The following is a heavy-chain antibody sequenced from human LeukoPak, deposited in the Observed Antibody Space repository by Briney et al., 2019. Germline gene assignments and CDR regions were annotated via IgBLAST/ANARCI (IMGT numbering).Heavy chain of an antibody. Sequence: GGSLRLSCAASGFTFRDFYMSWIRQAPGKGLEWVSYISGSGTTIYNADSVKGRFTISRGNAKNSLYLQMNSLRAEDTAVYYCARSSRELGGYAPWELMPPFDYWGQGTLVTVSS. V-gene: IGHV3-11*04. CDR3: ARSSRELGGYAPWELMPPFDY. D-gene: IGHD1-7*01. CDR2: ISGSGTTI. J-gene: IGHJ4*02. CDR1: GFTFRDFY.